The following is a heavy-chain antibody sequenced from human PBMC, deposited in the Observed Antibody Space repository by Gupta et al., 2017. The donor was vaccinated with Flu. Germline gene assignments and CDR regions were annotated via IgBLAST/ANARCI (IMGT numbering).Heavy chain of an antibody. CDR3: AKGAYDDFWSGANWFDP. J-gene: IGHJ5*02. D-gene: IGHD3-3*01. V-gene: IGHV1-2*02. CDR2: INPNNGAT. CDR1: GFTFNRHY. Sequence: QVQLVQSGAEVKGPGASVRVSCQASGFTFNRHYIHWIRQAPGQGLEGMGWINPNNGATHIAPKFRGRVTMTSDTSITTAYLDLRTLRSADSAFYYCAKGAYDDFWSGANWFDPWGQGSLVTVSS.